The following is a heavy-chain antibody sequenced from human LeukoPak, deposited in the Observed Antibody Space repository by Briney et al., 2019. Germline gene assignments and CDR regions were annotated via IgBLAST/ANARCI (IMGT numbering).Heavy chain of an antibody. CDR1: GDSISSRSYY. CDR2: IYYSGGT. CDR3: ARLTGSGWYACDY. Sequence: PSETLSLTCTVSGDSISSRSYYWGWIRQPPGKGLEWIGSIYYSGGTYFNPSLKSRVTISVDTSKNQFSLRLSSVTAADAAVYYCARLTGSGWYACDYWGQGTLVTVSS. D-gene: IGHD6-19*01. J-gene: IGHJ4*02. V-gene: IGHV4-39*01.